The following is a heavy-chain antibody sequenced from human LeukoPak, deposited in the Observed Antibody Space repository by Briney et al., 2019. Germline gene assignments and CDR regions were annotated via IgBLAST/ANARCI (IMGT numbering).Heavy chain of an antibody. CDR3: ARSTGETNDY. CDR1: GGTFSSYA. CDR2: IIPIFGTA. Sequence: VASVKVSCKASGGTFSSYAISWVRQAPGQGLEWMGRIIPIFGTANYAQKFQGRATITTDESTSTAYMELSSLRSEDTAVYYCARSTGETNDYWGQGTLVTVSS. J-gene: IGHJ4*02. D-gene: IGHD2-2*01. V-gene: IGHV1-69*05.